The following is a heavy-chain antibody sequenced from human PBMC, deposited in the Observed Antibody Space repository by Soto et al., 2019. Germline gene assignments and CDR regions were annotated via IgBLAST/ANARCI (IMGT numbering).Heavy chain of an antibody. CDR3: ARVPPLPRGIVVDAFDI. CDR1: GFTFSDYY. D-gene: IGHD1-26*01. CDR2: ISSSGSTI. V-gene: IGHV3-11*01. Sequence: GGSLRLSCAASGFTFSDYYMSWIRQAPGKGLEWVSYISSSGSTIYYADSVKGRFTIYRDNAKNSLYLQMNSLRAEDTAVYYCARVPPLPRGIVVDAFDIWGQGKMVTVSS. J-gene: IGHJ3*02.